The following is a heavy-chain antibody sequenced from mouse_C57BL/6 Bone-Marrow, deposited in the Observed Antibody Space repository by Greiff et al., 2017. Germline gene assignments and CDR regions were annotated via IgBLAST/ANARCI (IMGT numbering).Heavy chain of an antibody. CDR2: IRNKANGYTT. Sequence: EVKLVESGGGLVQPGGSLSLSCAASGFTFTDYYMSWVRQPPGKALEWLGFIRNKANGYTTEYSASVKGRFTISRDNSQSILYLQMNALRAEDSATYYCARYTTTGEVGYWGQGATLTVAS. CDR1: GFTFTDYY. J-gene: IGHJ2*01. D-gene: IGHD1-1*01. CDR3: ARYTTTGEVGY. V-gene: IGHV7-3*01.